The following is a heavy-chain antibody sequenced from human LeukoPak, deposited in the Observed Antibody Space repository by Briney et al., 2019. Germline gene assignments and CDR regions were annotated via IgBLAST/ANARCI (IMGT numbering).Heavy chain of an antibody. Sequence: GGSLRLSCAASGFSVSNKYMSWVRQAPGKGLEWVSVIYSDGYTYYADSVKGRFTISGDNFKNTMYVQMNSLRAEDTAVYYCARGGPSTTVTTSYSFFYMDVWGKGTTVTVSS. D-gene: IGHD4-17*01. V-gene: IGHV3-53*01. CDR1: GFSVSNKY. CDR3: ARGGPSTTVTTSYSFFYMDV. J-gene: IGHJ6*03. CDR2: IYSDGYT.